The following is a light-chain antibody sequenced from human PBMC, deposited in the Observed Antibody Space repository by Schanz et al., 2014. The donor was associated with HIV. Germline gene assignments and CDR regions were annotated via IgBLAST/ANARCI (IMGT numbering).Light chain of an antibody. Sequence: QSALTQPASVSGSPGQSITLSCTGTNSDIGTYNYVSWYQQHPGKAPKLMIYDVSNRPSGVSNRFSGSKSGNTASLTISGLQAEDEADYYCGSCSPTNTCTFGGGTKLTVL. CDR3: GSCSPTNTCT. CDR1: NSDIGTYNY. CDR2: DVS. V-gene: IGLV2-14*01. J-gene: IGLJ3*02.